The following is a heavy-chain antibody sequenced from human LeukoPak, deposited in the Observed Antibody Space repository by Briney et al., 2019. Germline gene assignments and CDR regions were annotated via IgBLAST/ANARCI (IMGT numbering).Heavy chain of an antibody. V-gene: IGHV3-9*03. CDR1: GFTFDDYA. J-gene: IGHJ4*02. D-gene: IGHD3-16*01. Sequence: GGSLRLSCAASGFTFDDYAMHWVRQAPGKGLEWVSGISWNSGSIGYADSVKGRFTISRDNAKNSLYLQMNSLRAEDMALYYCAKTKGSRLGDYFDYWGQGTLVTVSS. CDR2: ISWNSGSI. CDR3: AKTKGSRLGDYFDY.